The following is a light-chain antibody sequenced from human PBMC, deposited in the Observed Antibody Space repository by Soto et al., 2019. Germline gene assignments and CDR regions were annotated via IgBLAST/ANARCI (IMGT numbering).Light chain of an antibody. CDR2: KAS. V-gene: IGKV1-5*03. CDR1: QTISSW. J-gene: IGKJ3*01. CDR3: QQYDSFPFT. Sequence: DIQMTQSPSTLSGSVGDRVTITCRASQTISSWLAWYQQKPGKAPKLLIYKASTLKSGVPSRFSGSGSGTEFTLTISSLQPEDFATYYCQQYDSFPFTFGPGTKVDIK.